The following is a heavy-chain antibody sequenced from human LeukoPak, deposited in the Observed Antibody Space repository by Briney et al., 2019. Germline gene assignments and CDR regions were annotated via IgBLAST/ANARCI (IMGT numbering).Heavy chain of an antibody. CDR2: IYYSGST. CDR1: GGSISSGDYY. CDR3: ARDLELHKAFDI. Sequence: SETLSLTCTVSGGSISSGDYYWSWIRQPPGKGLEWIGYIYYSGSTYYNPSLKSRVTISVDTSKNQFSLKLSSVTAADTAVYYCARDLELHKAFDIWGQGTMVTVSS. V-gene: IGHV4-30-4*08. D-gene: IGHD1-26*01. J-gene: IGHJ3*02.